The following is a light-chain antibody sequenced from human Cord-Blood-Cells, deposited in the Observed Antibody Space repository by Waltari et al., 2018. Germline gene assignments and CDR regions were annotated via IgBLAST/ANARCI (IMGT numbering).Light chain of an antibody. V-gene: IGLV3-25*03. CDR2: KDS. J-gene: IGLJ1*01. CDR3: QSADSSGTYPYV. Sequence: SYELTQPPSVSVSPGQTPRITCSGAALPKQYAYWYQQKPGQAPVLVIYKDSERPSGIPERFSGSSSGTTGTLTISGVQAEDEADYYCQSADSSGTYPYVFGTGTKVTVL. CDR1: ALPKQY.